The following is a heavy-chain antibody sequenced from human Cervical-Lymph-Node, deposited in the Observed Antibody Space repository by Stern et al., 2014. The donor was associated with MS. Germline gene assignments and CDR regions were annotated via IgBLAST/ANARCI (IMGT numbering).Heavy chain of an antibody. Sequence: QVQLVQSGAEVKKSGASVKVSCKASGYTFTAYYMHWVRQAPGQGLEWMGWIKPNSGDTNYAQKFQGRVTMARDTSISTAYMELSRLRSDDTAVYYCARMGSTGWYTEYWGLGTLVTVSS. J-gene: IGHJ4*02. CDR1: GYTFTAYY. V-gene: IGHV1-2*02. CDR3: ARMGSTGWYTEY. D-gene: IGHD6-19*01. CDR2: IKPNSGDT.